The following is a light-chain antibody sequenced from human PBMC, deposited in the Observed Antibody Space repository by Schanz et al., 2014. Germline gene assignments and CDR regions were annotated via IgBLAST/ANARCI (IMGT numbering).Light chain of an antibody. CDR3: QHHGSSLT. V-gene: IGKV3-20*01. Sequence: EIVLTQSPGTLSLSPGERATLSCRASQSVTSGYLAWYQQTPGQAPRLLIYGASTRAIGIPDRFSGSGSGTDFTLTISRLEPEDFAVYYCQHHGSSLTFGPGTKVDIK. CDR2: GAS. CDR1: QSVTSGY. J-gene: IGKJ3*01.